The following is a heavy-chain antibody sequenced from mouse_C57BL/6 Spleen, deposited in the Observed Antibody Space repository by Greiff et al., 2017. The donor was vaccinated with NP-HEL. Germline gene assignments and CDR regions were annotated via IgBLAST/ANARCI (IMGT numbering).Heavy chain of an antibody. CDR1: GYTFTSYW. Sequence: QVQLKQPGTELVKPGASVKLSCKASGYTFTSYWMHWVKQRPGQGLEWIGNINPSNGGTNYNEKFKSKATLTVDKSSSTAYMQLSSLTSEDSAVYYCARQTVVAPYYFDYWGQGTTLTVSS. CDR3: ARQTVVAPYYFDY. J-gene: IGHJ2*01. D-gene: IGHD1-1*01. V-gene: IGHV1-53*01. CDR2: INPSNGGT.